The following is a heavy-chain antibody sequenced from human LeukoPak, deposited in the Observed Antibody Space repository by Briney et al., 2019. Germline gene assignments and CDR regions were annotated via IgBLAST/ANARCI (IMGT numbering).Heavy chain of an antibody. Sequence: ASVKVSCKASGYTFTSYDINWVRQATGQGLEWMGWMNPNSGNTGYAQKFQGRVAMTRNTSISTAYMELSSLRSEDTAVYYCARAATIFGVVTLFDYWGQGTLVTVSS. J-gene: IGHJ4*02. CDR2: MNPNSGNT. V-gene: IGHV1-8*01. CDR3: ARAATIFGVVTLFDY. CDR1: GYTFTSYD. D-gene: IGHD3-3*01.